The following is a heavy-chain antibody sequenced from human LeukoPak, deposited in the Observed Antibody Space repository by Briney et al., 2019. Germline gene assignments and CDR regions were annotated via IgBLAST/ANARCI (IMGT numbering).Heavy chain of an antibody. CDR3: ARDLTYYYDSSYNWFDP. J-gene: IGHJ5*02. V-gene: IGHV3-23*01. Sequence: AGGSLRLSCAASEFTFNNYAMSWVRQAPGKGLEWVSAISGRGGTTYYADSVKGRFTISRDNSKNTLYLQMNSLRAEDTAVYYCARDLTYYYDSSYNWFDPWGQGTLVTVSS. CDR2: ISGRGGTT. CDR1: EFTFNNYA. D-gene: IGHD3-22*01.